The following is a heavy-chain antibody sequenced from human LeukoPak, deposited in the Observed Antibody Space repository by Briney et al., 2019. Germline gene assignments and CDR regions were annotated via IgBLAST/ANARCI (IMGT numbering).Heavy chain of an antibody. CDR1: GGSISSGGYS. J-gene: IGHJ5*02. D-gene: IGHD6-13*01. V-gene: IGHV4-30-2*01. CDR2: IYHSGST. Sequence: PSEILSLTCAVSGGSISSGGYSWSWLRQPPGKGLEWIGYIYHSGSTYYNPSLKSRVTISVDRSKNQFSLKLSSVTAADTAVYYCASAWDSSSWYVVDPWGQGTLVTVSS. CDR3: ASAWDSSSWYVVDP.